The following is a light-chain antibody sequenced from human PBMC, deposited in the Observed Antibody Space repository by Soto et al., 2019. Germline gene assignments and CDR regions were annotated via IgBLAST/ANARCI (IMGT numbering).Light chain of an antibody. J-gene: IGKJ1*01. V-gene: IGKV3-20*01. CDR3: QQYGRSPWT. Sequence: EIVLTQSPCTLSVSAGERATLSCRASQSVSSSYLAWYQQKPGQAPRLLIYGASSRATGIPARFSGSGSGTAFTLTISRLEPEDFAVYYCQQYGRSPWTFGQGTKVDIK. CDR2: GAS. CDR1: QSVSSSY.